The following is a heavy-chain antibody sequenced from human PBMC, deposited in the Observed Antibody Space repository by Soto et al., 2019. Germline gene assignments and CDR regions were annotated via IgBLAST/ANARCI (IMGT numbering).Heavy chain of an antibody. V-gene: IGHV1-46*01. D-gene: IGHD3-22*01. CDR1: GYTFTSYY. J-gene: IGHJ3*02. CDR3: ARDYYYDSSGYPLDAFDI. Sequence: QVQLVQSGAEVKKPGASVKVSCKASGYTFTSYYMHWVRQAPGQGLEWMGIINPSGGSTSYAQKFQGRVTMTRDTSTNTVYMELSSLRSEDTAVYYCARDYYYDSSGYPLDAFDIWGQGTMVTVS. CDR2: INPSGGST.